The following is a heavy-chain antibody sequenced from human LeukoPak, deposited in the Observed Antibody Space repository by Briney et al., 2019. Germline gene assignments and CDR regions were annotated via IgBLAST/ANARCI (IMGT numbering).Heavy chain of an antibody. V-gene: IGHV3-21*04. D-gene: IGHD2-21*02. CDR1: GFTFSDYT. Sequence: GGSLRLSWAASGFTFSDYTMNWVRQAPGKGLEWVSSISGGSRSIYYVDSVKGRFTISRDNAKNSLYLQVNSLRAEDTAIYYCARDYFYCGGDCFVDYWGQGTLVTVSS. CDR2: ISGGSRSI. J-gene: IGHJ4*02. CDR3: ARDYFYCGGDCFVDY.